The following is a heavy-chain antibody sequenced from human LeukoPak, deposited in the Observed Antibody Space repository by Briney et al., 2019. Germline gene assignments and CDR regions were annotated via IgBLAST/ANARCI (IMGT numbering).Heavy chain of an antibody. D-gene: IGHD3-3*01. CDR3: ARDYDFWSGYYTSRDYYYYMDV. J-gene: IGHJ6*03. V-gene: IGHV1-69*13. CDR1: GGTFISYA. CDR2: IIPIFGTA. Sequence: SVKVSCKAPGGTFISYAISWVRQAPGQGLEWMGGIIPIFGTANYAQKFQGRVTITADESTSTAYMELSSLRSEDTAVYYCARDYDFWSGYYTSRDYYYYMDVWGKGTTVTVSS.